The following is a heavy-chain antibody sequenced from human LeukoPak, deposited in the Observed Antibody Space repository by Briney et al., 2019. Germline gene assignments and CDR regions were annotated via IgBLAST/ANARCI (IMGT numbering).Heavy chain of an antibody. CDR3: AHMAGGYYYYGMDI. D-gene: IGHD6-19*01. V-gene: IGHV1-2*02. Sequence: ASVKVSCKASGDTFTGSYMHWVRQAPGQGLEWMGWINPNSGGTNYAQKFQGRVTMTRDTSISTAYMELSRLRSDDTAVYYCAHMAGGYYYYGMDIWGQGTTVTVSS. J-gene: IGHJ6*02. CDR2: INPNSGGT. CDR1: GDTFTGSY.